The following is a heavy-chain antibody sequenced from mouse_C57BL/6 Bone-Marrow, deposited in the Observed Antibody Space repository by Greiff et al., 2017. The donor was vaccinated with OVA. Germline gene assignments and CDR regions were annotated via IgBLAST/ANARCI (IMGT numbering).Heavy chain of an antibody. CDR1: GFTFSDYG. CDR3: ARRAITTVVDWYFDV. CDR2: ISSGSSTI. D-gene: IGHD1-1*01. V-gene: IGHV5-17*01. J-gene: IGHJ1*03. Sequence: EVKLVESGGGLVKPGGSLKLSCAASGFTFSDYGMHWVRQAPEKGLEWVAYISSGSSTIYYADTVKGRFTISRDNAKNTLFLQMTSLRSEDTAMYYCARRAITTVVDWYFDVWGTGTTVTVSS.